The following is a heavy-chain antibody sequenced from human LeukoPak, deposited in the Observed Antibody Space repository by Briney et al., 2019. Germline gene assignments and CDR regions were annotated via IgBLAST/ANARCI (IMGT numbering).Heavy chain of an antibody. CDR3: ARVYCSGGSCSNRIDP. J-gene: IGHJ5*02. CDR1: GDSVSSNSAA. CDR2: TYYRSKWYN. Sequence: SQTLSLTCAISGDSVSSNSAAWNWIRQSPSRGLEWLGRTYYRSKWYNDYAVSVKSRITINPDTSKNQFSLQLNSVTPEDTAVYYCARVYCSGGSCSNRIDPWGQGTLVTVSS. V-gene: IGHV6-1*01. D-gene: IGHD2-15*01.